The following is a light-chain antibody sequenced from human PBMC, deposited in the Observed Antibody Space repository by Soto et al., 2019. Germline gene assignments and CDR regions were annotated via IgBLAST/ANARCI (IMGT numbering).Light chain of an antibody. CDR2: EVT. CDR3: CSYAGSSSSI. CDR1: SSDVGTYNL. J-gene: IGLJ1*01. V-gene: IGLV2-23*02. Sequence: QSALTQPASVSGSPGQSITISCSGTSSDVGTYNLVSWYQQYPGKAPRLMIYEVTKRPSGVSNRFSGSKSGNTASLTISGPLPEDEADYYCCSYAGSSSSIFGTGTKVTVL.